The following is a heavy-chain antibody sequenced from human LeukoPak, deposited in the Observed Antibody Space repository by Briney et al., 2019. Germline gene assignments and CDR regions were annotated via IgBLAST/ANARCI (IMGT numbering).Heavy chain of an antibody. CDR1: GFIVSSNY. CDR3: ASPGSDNGGWGKTEY. CDR2: IYSGGDT. J-gene: IGHJ4*02. V-gene: IGHV3-66*01. Sequence: GGSLRLSCAASGFIVSSNYMSWVRQAPGKGLEWVSVIYSGGDTFYADSVKGRFTISNDNSKNTLYLQMTSLRAENTAVYYCASPGSDNGGWGKTEYWGQGTLVTVSS. D-gene: IGHD6-19*01.